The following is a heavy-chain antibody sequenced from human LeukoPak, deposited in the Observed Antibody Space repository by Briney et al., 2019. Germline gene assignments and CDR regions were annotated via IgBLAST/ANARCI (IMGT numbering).Heavy chain of an antibody. CDR2: IRYDGSNK. V-gene: IGHV3-30*02. CDR3: AKDHGTIFGVAKPEYFDY. CDR1: GFTFSSYG. D-gene: IGHD3-3*01. J-gene: IGHJ4*02. Sequence: PGGSLRLCCAAHGFTFSSYGMPWVRQAPGKGLGRVAFIRYDGSNKYYADSVKGRFTMSRDNSKDTLYLQMNSMRAEDTAVYYCAKDHGTIFGVAKPEYFDYWGQGTLVTVSS.